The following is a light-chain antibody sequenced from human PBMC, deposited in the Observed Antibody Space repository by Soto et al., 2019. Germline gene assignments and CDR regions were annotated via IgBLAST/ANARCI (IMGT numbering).Light chain of an antibody. CDR2: WAS. J-gene: IGKJ5*01. CDR1: QTVFRTSNNKNH. CDR3: QPFYTVPVT. V-gene: IGKV4-1*01. Sequence: DIVMTQSPDSLAVSLGERATINCQASQTVFRTSNNKNHLAWYQQKPGQPPKLLISWASTREFGVPDRFSGSGSGTDFKLTLSSMQADEVGVDDGQPFYTVPVTVGQGTRLEIK.